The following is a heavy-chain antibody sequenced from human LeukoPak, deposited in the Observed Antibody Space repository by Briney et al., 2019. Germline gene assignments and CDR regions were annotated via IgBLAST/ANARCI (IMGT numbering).Heavy chain of an antibody. D-gene: IGHD2-15*01. CDR1: GGSISSYY. CDR2: IYYSGST. Sequence: SETLSLTCTVSGGSISSYYWSWIRQPPGKGLEWIGYIYYSGSTNYNPSLKSRVTISVDTSKNQFSLKLSSVTAAGTAVYYCARSRERGYCSGGSCYPKSDNWFDTWGQGTLVTVSS. CDR3: ARSRERGYCSGGSCYPKSDNWFDT. J-gene: IGHJ5*02. V-gene: IGHV4-59*08.